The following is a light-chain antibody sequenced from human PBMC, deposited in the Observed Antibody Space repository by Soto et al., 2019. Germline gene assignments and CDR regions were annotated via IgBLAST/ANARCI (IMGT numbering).Light chain of an antibody. J-gene: IGKJ5*01. CDR3: QKRSNWPFT. Sequence: EIVLTQSPGTLSLFPGEKATLSCRASQTVSSTYFAWYQQKPGQAPRLLIYDASNRATGIPARFSGSGSGTDFTLTISSLEPEDFAVYYCQKRSNWPFTCGQGTRREIK. CDR1: QTVSSTY. V-gene: IGKV3-11*01. CDR2: DAS.